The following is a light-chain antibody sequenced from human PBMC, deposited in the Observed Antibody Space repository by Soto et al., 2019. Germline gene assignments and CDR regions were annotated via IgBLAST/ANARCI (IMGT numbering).Light chain of an antibody. CDR2: KAS. J-gene: IGKJ4*01. CDR1: QSIGDW. CDR3: QQYNSYSRLT. Sequence: DLQMTQSPSTLSASVGDRVTITCRASQSIGDWLAWYQQKPGKAPRLLIYKASTLSGGFPSRFSGSGSGTEFTLTILRLQADDFAPYYCQQYNSYSRLTFGGGTKVEIK. V-gene: IGKV1-5*03.